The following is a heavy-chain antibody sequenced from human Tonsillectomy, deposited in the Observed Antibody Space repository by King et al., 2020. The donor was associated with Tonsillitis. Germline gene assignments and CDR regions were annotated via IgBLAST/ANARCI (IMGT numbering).Heavy chain of an antibody. CDR1: GFTFSIYG. J-gene: IGHJ3*02. CDR3: ASQYCGGDCYIHPPRHDAFDI. D-gene: IGHD2-21*02. CDR2: IWYDGSNK. V-gene: IGHV3-33*08. Sequence: QLVQSGGGVVQPGRSLRLSCAASGFTFSIYGMHWVRPAPGKGLEWVAVIWYDGSNKYYAASGKGRFTISRDNSKNTLYLQMNSLGAEDTAVYYCASQYCGGDCYIHPPRHDAFDIWGQGTMVTVSS.